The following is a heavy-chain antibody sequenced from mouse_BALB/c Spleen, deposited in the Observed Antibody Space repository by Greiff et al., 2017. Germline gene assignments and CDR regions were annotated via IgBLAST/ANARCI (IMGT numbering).Heavy chain of an antibody. Sequence: VQLQQPGAELVKPGASVKLSCKASGYTFTSYYMYWVKQRPGQGLEWIGGINPSNGGTNFNEKFKSKATLTVDKSSSTAYMQLSSLTSEDSAVYYCTRRDYDGPDLHYYAMDYWGQGTSVTVSS. CDR1: GYTFTSYY. CDR2: INPSNGGT. CDR3: TRRDYDGPDLHYYAMDY. J-gene: IGHJ4*01. D-gene: IGHD2-4*01. V-gene: IGHV1S81*02.